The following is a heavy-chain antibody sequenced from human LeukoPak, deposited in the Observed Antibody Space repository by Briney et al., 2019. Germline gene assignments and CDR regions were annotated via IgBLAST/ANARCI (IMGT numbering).Heavy chain of an antibody. J-gene: IGHJ4*02. CDR3: ASMNSGYSSSWYGH. CDR1: GGTFSSYA. CDR2: IIPILGIA. D-gene: IGHD6-13*01. Sequence: GSSVKVSXKASGGTFSSYAISWVRQAPGQGLEWMGRIIPILGIANYAQKFQGRVTITADKSTSTAYMELSSLRSEDTAVYYCASMNSGYSSSWYGHWGQGTLVTVSS. V-gene: IGHV1-69*04.